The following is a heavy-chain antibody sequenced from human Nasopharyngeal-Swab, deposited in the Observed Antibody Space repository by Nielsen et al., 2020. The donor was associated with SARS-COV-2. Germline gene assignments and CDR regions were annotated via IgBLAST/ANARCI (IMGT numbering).Heavy chain of an antibody. CDR2: IRSKAYGGTT. V-gene: IGHV3-49*03. CDR3: TRERMVGATSWFDP. J-gene: IGHJ5*02. CDR1: GFTFGDYA. D-gene: IGHD1-26*01. Sequence: GESLKISCTASGFTFGDYAMSWFRQAPGKGLEWVGFIRSKAYGGTTEYAASVKGRFTISRDDSKSIAYLQMNSLETEDTSVYYCTRERMVGATSWFDPWGQGTLVTVSS.